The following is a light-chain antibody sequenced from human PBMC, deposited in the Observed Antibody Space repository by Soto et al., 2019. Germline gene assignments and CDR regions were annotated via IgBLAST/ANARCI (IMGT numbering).Light chain of an antibody. CDR1: QSVSSTY. CDR2: DAS. V-gene: IGKV3-20*01. CDR3: QQYGRSPGLFT. Sequence: EIVLTQSPGTLSLSPGERATLSCRASQSVSSTYLAWYQQKPGQAPRLLIYDASSRATGIPDRFSGSGSGTDFTLTISRLEPEDFAVYYCQQYGRSPGLFTFGHGTKVDIK. J-gene: IGKJ3*01.